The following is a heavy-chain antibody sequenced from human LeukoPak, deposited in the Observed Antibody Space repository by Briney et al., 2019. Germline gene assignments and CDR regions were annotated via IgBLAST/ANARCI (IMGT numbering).Heavy chain of an antibody. V-gene: IGHV1-18*01. CDR3: ARDELLYYYGSGRKGIFDY. CDR2: ISAYNGNT. J-gene: IGHJ4*02. D-gene: IGHD3-10*01. Sequence: ASVKVSCKASGYTFTSYGISWVRQAPGQGLEWMGWISAYNGNTNYAQKLQGRVTMTTDTSTSTAYMELRSLRSDDTAVYYCARDELLYYYGSGRKGIFDYWGQGTLVTV. CDR1: GYTFTSYG.